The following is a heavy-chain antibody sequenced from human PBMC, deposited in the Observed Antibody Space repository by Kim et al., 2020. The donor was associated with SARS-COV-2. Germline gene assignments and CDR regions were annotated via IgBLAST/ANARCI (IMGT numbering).Heavy chain of an antibody. D-gene: IGHD3-10*01. J-gene: IGHJ6*02. CDR3: ARPILEVHYYYGSRSFSNGAWDHYGLDV. CDR2: ITAYNGNT. CDR1: GYTFSSYG. V-gene: IGHV1-18*01. Sequence: ASVKVSCKTSGYTFSSYGITWVRQAPGQGLEWMGWITAYNGNTNYAERLQGRVTMTTDTSTSTAYMELRSLRSDDTAVYYCARPILEVHYYYGSRSFSNGAWDHYGLDVWGQGTTVTVSS.